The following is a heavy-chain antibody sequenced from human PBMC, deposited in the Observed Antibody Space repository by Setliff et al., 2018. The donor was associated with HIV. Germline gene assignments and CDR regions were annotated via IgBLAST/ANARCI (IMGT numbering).Heavy chain of an antibody. CDR3: ARDKDYYDYSGYYYIYYYMDV. J-gene: IGHJ6*03. Sequence: PGGSLRLSCAVSGFTFTSYGMHWVRQAPGKGLEWVAVIWYDGSYKYYADSVKGRFTISRDNSKNTLYLQMNSLRAEDTAVYYCARDKDYYDYSGYYYIYYYMDVWGKGTMVTVSS. V-gene: IGHV3-33*01. D-gene: IGHD3-22*01. CDR1: GFTFTSYG. CDR2: IWYDGSYK.